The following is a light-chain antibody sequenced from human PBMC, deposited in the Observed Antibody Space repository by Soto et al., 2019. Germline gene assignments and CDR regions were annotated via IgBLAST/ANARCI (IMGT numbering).Light chain of an antibody. Sequence: QSVLTQPPSVSAAPGQKVTISCSGSSSNIGNNYVSWYQQLPGTAPKLLIYENNKRPSGIPDRFSGSKSGTSATLGITGLQTGDEADYYRGTWDSSLSASFGGGTKLTVL. V-gene: IGLV1-51*02. CDR3: GTWDSSLSAS. J-gene: IGLJ2*01. CDR1: SSNIGNNY. CDR2: ENN.